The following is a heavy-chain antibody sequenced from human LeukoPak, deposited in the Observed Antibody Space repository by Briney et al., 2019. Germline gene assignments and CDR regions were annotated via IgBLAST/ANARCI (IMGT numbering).Heavy chain of an antibody. CDR1: GGSISSYY. D-gene: IGHD1-1*01. Sequence: SETLSLTCTVSGGSISSYYWSWIRQPAGKGLEWIGRIYTSGSTNYNPSLKSRVTVSVDTSNNQFSLKLSSVTAADTAVYYCARVSWFPGTSYYYMDVWGKGTTVTVSS. V-gene: IGHV4-4*07. J-gene: IGHJ6*03. CDR2: IYTSGST. CDR3: ARVSWFPGTSYYYMDV.